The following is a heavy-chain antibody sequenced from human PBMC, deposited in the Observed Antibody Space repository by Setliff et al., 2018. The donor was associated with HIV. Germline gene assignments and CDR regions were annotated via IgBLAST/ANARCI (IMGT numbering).Heavy chain of an antibody. Sequence: SETLSLTCAVYGGSFSGYYWSWIRQPPGKGLEWIGEINHSGSTNYNPSLKSRVTISVDTSKNQSSLTLSSVTAADTAVYYCARVNEVATIIYYYYSMDVWGKGTTVTVSS. J-gene: IGHJ6*03. CDR1: GGSFSGYY. D-gene: IGHD5-12*01. CDR2: INHSGST. V-gene: IGHV4-34*01. CDR3: ARVNEVATIIYYYYSMDV.